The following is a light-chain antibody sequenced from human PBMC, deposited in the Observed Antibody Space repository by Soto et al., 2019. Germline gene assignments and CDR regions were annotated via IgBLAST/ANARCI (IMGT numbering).Light chain of an antibody. CDR1: SSNIGSNT. CDR3: AAWEDSLNGVV. J-gene: IGLJ2*01. Sequence: QSVLTQPPSASGTPGQRVTISCSGSSSNIGSNTVNWYQQLPGTAPKLLIYSNNQRPSGVPERFSGSKSGTSASLAIIGLQSEDEADYYFAAWEDSLNGVVFGGGTKLPVL. CDR2: SNN. V-gene: IGLV1-44*01.